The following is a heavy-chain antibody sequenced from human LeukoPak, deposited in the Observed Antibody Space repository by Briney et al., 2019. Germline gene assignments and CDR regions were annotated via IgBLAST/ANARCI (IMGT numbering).Heavy chain of an antibody. D-gene: IGHD6-19*01. V-gene: IGHV1-8*03. CDR3: ARGRDSSGWYVFDY. J-gene: IGHJ4*02. CDR1: GYSLTRYD. CDR2: MNPNSGNA. Sequence: ASVKVSCKASGYSLTRYDINWVRQATGQGLEWMGRMNPNSGNAGYAQRFQGRVTISRDTSISTAYMELSSLRSEDTAVYYCARGRDSSGWYVFDYWGQGTLVTVSS.